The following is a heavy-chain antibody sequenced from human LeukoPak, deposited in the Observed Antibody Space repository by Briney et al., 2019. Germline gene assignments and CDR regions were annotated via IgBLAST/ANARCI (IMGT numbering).Heavy chain of an antibody. D-gene: IGHD3-22*01. CDR3: AKDTERVYYYDSSGYSPWFDP. Sequence: GGSLRLSCAASGFTFSSYAMSWVRQAPGKGVEWVSAISGSGGSTYYADSGKGLFTISRDNSKNTLYLQMNRLRAEDTAVYYCAKDTERVYYYDSSGYSPWFDPWGQGTLVTVSS. J-gene: IGHJ5*02. CDR1: GFTFSSYA. V-gene: IGHV3-23*01. CDR2: ISGSGGST.